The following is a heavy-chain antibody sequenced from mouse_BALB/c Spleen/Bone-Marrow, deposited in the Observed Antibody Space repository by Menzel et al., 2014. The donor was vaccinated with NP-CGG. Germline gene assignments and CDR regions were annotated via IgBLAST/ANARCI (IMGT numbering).Heavy chain of an antibody. D-gene: IGHD5-1*01. CDR2: INPSNGGT. V-gene: IGHV1S81*02. J-gene: IGHJ4*01. CDR1: GYTFTNYY. Sequence: QVQLKESGAELVKPGASVKLSCRASGYTFTNYYMYWVKQRPGQGLEWIGEINPSNGGTNFNEKFKSKATLTVDKSSSTAYMQLSSLTPEDSAVYYCTRLPHWGQGTSVTVSS. CDR3: TRLPH.